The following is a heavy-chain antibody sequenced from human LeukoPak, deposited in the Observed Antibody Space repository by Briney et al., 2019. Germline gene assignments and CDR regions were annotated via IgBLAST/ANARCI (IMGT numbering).Heavy chain of an antibody. V-gene: IGHV3-21*01. Sequence: GGSLRLSCAASGFTFSSYSMNWVRQAPGKGLEWVSSISSSSSYIYYADSVKGRFTISRDNAKNSLYLQMNSLRAEDTAVYYCARRAPIVGGLDYWGQGTLVTVSS. J-gene: IGHJ4*02. D-gene: IGHD1-26*01. CDR2: ISSSSSYI. CDR3: ARRAPIVGGLDY. CDR1: GFTFSSYS.